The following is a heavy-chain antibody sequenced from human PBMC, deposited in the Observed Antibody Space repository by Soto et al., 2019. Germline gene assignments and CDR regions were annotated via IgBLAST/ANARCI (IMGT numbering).Heavy chain of an antibody. Sequence: GGSLRLSCSASGFTFSSYAMHWVRQAPGKGLEYVSAISSNGGSTYYADSVKGRFTISRDNSKNTLYLQMSSLRAEDTAVYYCVKGRGYSYGYESRYFDYWGQGTLVTVSS. V-gene: IGHV3-64D*08. J-gene: IGHJ4*02. CDR2: ISSNGGST. D-gene: IGHD5-18*01. CDR1: GFTFSSYA. CDR3: VKGRGYSYGYESRYFDY.